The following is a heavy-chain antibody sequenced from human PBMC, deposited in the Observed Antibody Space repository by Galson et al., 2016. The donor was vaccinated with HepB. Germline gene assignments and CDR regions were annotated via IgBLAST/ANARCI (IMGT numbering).Heavy chain of an antibody. Sequence: CAISGDSVSSNGADWNWIRQSPSRGLEWLGRTYYRSKWYNEYALSVKSRITINPDTSKNQLSLQLNSVTPEDTAVYFCASAHERGAFDYWGQGTQGTVVS. CDR3: ASAHERGAFDY. V-gene: IGHV6-1*01. D-gene: IGHD3-16*01. CDR1: GDSVSSNGAD. J-gene: IGHJ4*02. CDR2: TYYRSKWYN.